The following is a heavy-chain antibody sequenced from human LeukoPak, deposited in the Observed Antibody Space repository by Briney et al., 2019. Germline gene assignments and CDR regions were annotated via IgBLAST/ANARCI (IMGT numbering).Heavy chain of an antibody. CDR2: IYRSGST. D-gene: IGHD3-22*01. Sequence: GSLRLSCAASGFTFSSFGMSWVRQAPGKGLEWIGTIYRSGSTYYIPSLKSRVTISVDTSKNQFSLNLSSVTAADTAVYYCARGGVYYDTSAYSDYWGQGTLVTVSS. CDR3: ARGGVYYDTSAYSDY. CDR1: GFTFSSFGM. J-gene: IGHJ4*02. V-gene: IGHV4-38-2*01.